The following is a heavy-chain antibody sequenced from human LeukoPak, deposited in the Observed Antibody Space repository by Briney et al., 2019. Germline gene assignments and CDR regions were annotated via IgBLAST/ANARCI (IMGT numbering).Heavy chain of an antibody. Sequence: GGSLRLSCAASGFTFTNYWMYWFRQAPGKGLVWVSRISPDGNVISYADSVKGRFTISRDNAKNTVYLQMNSLRAEDTAVYYCAREDGYVDYWGQGTLVTVSS. J-gene: IGHJ4*02. CDR1: GFTFTNYW. CDR3: AREDGYVDY. V-gene: IGHV3-74*01. D-gene: IGHD5-24*01. CDR2: ISPDGNVI.